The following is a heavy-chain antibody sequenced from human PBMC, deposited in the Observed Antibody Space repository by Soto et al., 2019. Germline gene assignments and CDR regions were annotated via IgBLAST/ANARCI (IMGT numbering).Heavy chain of an antibody. CDR1: GASINTHY. V-gene: IGHV4-59*11. Sequence: HVQLQESGPGLVKPSETLSLTCTVSGASINTHYWSWIRQAPGKGLEWIGQVFYSGSTNYNPSLQSRVTTSIDTSTKQFSLKLTSVTAADTAVYYCARSFMVPVDSFSYWGQGTLVTVSS. CDR3: ARSFMVPVDSFSY. D-gene: IGHD3-10*01. CDR2: VFYSGST. J-gene: IGHJ4*02.